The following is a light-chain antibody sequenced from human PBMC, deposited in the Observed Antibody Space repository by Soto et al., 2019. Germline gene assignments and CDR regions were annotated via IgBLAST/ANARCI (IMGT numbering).Light chain of an antibody. CDR3: SSYRSSSTLYV. CDR1: SSDVGGYNY. CDR2: DVS. Sequence: QSALTQPASVSGSPGQSITISCTGTSSDVGGYNYVSWYQQHPGTAPKLILYDVSNRPSGVSNRFSGSKSGNTASLTISGLQAEDEADYYCSSYRSSSTLYVFGTGTKVTVL. J-gene: IGLJ1*01. V-gene: IGLV2-14*03.